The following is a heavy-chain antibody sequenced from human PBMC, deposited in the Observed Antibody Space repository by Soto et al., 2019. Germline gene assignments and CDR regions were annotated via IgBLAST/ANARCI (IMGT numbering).Heavy chain of an antibody. J-gene: IGHJ3*02. Sequence: GGSLRLSCAASGFTFSRYGMHWVRQAPGKGLEWVAVIWYDGSNKYYADFVKGRFTISRDNSENTVYLQMNSLRAEDAAVYYCARETVMITFGGVIADAFDSWGQGTMVTVSS. CDR3: ARETVMITFGGVIADAFDS. CDR2: IWYDGSNK. V-gene: IGHV3-33*01. CDR1: GFTFSRYG. D-gene: IGHD3-16*02.